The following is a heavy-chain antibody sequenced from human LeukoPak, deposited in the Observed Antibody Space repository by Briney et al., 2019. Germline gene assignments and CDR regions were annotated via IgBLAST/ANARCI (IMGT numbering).Heavy chain of an antibody. D-gene: IGHD5-24*01. J-gene: IGHJ4*02. Sequence: SQTISLTCAISGDSVSSSDATWIWIRQSPSRGLEWLGRTYYRSKWYNDYAVSVKSRITINPDTSKNQFSLQLNSVTPEDTAVYYCAREMATTLDYWGQGTLVTVSS. CDR3: AREMATTLDY. CDR2: TYYRSKWYN. CDR1: GDSVSSSDAT. V-gene: IGHV6-1*01.